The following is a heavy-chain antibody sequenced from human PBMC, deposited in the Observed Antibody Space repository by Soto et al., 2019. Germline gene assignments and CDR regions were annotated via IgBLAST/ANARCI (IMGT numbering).Heavy chain of an antibody. J-gene: IGHJ2*01. CDR2: ISFNGRKK. V-gene: IGHV3-30*04. D-gene: IGHD3-9*01. Sequence: QEQLVESGGGVVRPGKSLRLSCEASGFNFTYNAMHWVRQAPGKGLEWVAVISFNGRKKFYASSVKGRFTISRDNSKNPLYLQINSLRPGDTAVYYCARDSLRRDDILTPPWILYLWGQGTLVTAS. CDR3: ARDSLRRDDILTPPWILYL. CDR1: GFNFTYNA.